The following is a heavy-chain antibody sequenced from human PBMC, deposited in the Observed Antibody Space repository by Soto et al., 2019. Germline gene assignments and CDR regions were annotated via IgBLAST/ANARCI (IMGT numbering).Heavy chain of an antibody. D-gene: IGHD3-3*01. CDR2: IGTAGDT. V-gene: IGHV3-13*01. J-gene: IGHJ6*02. CDR3: VREKTATIFGVVTPSRVLV. Sequence: QSGGSQRLSCAASGFTFSRYDMHWVRQATGKGLEWVSAIGTAGDTHYPGSVKGRFTISRENDKNSLYLQMDSLRAGDTAVYYCVREKTATIFGVVTPSRVLVSVQGPSVT. CDR1: GFTFSRYD.